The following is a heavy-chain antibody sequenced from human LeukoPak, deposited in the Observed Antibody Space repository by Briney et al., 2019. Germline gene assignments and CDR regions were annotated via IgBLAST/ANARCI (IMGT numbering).Heavy chain of an antibody. Sequence: SETLSLTCTVSGGSISSYYWSWIRQPPGKGLEWIGYIYYSGSTNYNPSLKSRVTTSVDTSKNQFSLKLSSVTAADTAVYHCARTVGYCSGGSCYTFDYWGQGTLVTVSS. D-gene: IGHD2-15*01. CDR1: GGSISSYY. J-gene: IGHJ4*02. CDR2: IYYSGST. V-gene: IGHV4-59*01. CDR3: ARTVGYCSGGSCYTFDY.